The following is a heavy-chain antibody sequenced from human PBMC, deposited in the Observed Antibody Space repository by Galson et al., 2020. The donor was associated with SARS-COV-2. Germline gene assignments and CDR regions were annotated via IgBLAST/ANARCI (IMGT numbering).Heavy chain of an antibody. CDR3: ARDLPDGWTSPDY. CDR2: ISYDGSNK. J-gene: IGHJ4*02. V-gene: IGHV3-30-3*01. CDR1: GFTFSSYA. Sequence: GECLKISCAASGFTFSSYAMHWVRQAPGKGLEWVAVISYDGSNKYYADSVKGRFTISRDNSKNTLYLQMNSLRAEDTAVYYCARDLPDGWTSPDYWGQGTLVTVSS. D-gene: IGHD3-10*01.